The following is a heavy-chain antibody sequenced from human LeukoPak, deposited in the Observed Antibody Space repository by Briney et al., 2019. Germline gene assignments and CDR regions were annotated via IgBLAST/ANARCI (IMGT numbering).Heavy chain of an antibody. J-gene: IGHJ4*02. D-gene: IGHD2-15*01. CDR2: ISGSGGST. CDR3: AKTGLGCSGGSCYY. CDR1: GFTFSSYA. V-gene: IGHV3-23*01. Sequence: GGSLRLSCAASGFTFSSYAMSWVRQAPGKGLEWVSAISGSGGSTYYADSVKGRFTISRDNSKNTLYLQMNSLRAEDTAVYYCAKTGLGCSGGSCYYWGQGTLVTVSS.